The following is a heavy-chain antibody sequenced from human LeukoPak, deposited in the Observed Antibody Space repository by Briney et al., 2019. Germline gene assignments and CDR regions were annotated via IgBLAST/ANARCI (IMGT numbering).Heavy chain of an antibody. CDR1: GYTLTDYY. CDR2: INPNSGGT. CDR3: ARAGPGWELLNY. D-gene: IGHD1-26*01. V-gene: IGHV1-2*02. Sequence: GASVKVSCKASGYTLTDYYMHWVRQAPGQGLEWMGWINPNSGGTNYAQKFQGRVTMTRDTSISTAYMELSRLRSDDTAVYYCARAGPGWELLNYWGQGTLVTVSS. J-gene: IGHJ4*02.